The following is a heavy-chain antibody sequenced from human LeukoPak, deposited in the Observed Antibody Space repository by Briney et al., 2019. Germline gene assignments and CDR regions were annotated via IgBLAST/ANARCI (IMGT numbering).Heavy chain of an antibody. CDR1: GGSIRSSYYY. D-gene: IGHD2-15*01. CDR2: IYDSGST. J-gene: IGHJ5*02. Sequence: SETLSLTCTVSGGSIRSSYYYWGWIRQPPGKGLEWIGSIYDSGSTYYNPSLKSRVTISVDTSKNQFSLKLSSVAAADTAVYYCARDVGYGQAFDPWGQGTLVTVSS. CDR3: ARDVGYGQAFDP. V-gene: IGHV4-39*07.